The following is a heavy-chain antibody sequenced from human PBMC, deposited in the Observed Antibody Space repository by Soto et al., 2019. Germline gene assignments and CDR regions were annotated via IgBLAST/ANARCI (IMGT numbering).Heavy chain of an antibody. Sequence: QVQLVQSGAEVKKPGASVKVSCQASGYTFTSYDINWVRQATGQGLEWMGWMNPNSGNTGYAQKFQGRVTMTRNSSISTAYMELSSLRSEDTAVYYCARGRRPTAGGSGSYYDDYWGQGTLVTVSS. CDR1: GYTFTSYD. J-gene: IGHJ4*02. D-gene: IGHD3-10*01. CDR2: MNPNSGNT. CDR3: ARGRRPTAGGSGSYYDDY. V-gene: IGHV1-8*01.